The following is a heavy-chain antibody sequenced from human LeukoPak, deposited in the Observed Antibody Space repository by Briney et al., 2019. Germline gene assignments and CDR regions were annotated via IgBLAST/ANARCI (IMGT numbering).Heavy chain of an antibody. J-gene: IGHJ4*02. CDR3: ARLITMVRGVYFDY. V-gene: IGHV1-69*13. Sequence: SVRVSCKASGGTFSSYAISWVRQAPGQGLEWMGGIIPIFGTANYAQKFQGRVTITADESTSTAYMELSSLRSEDTAVYYCARLITMVRGVYFDYWGQGTLVTVSS. D-gene: IGHD3-10*01. CDR1: GGTFSSYA. CDR2: IIPIFGTA.